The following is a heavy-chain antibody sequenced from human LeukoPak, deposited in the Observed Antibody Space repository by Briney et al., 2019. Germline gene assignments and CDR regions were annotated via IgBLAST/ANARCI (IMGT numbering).Heavy chain of an antibody. J-gene: IGHJ4*02. CDR2: INHSGST. V-gene: IGHV4-34*01. D-gene: IGHD3-10*01. CDR1: GGSFSGYY. Sequence: SETLSLTCAVYGGSFSGYYWSWIRQPPGKGLEWIGEINHSGSTNYNPSLKSRVTISVDTSKNQFSLKLSSVTAADTAVYYCARGRGYGSGQTLFDYWGQGTLVTVSS. CDR3: ARGRGYGSGQTLFDY.